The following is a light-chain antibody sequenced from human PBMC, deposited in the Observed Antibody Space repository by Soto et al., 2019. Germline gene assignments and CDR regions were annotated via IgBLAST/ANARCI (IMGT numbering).Light chain of an antibody. V-gene: IGKV3-11*01. CDR2: DAS. CDR1: RSVTSF. CDR3: QQRSNWPPIT. J-gene: IGKJ5*01. Sequence: VLTQSPATLSLSPGERATLSCMASRSVTSFLAWYQPKPGQAPRLLIYDASNRATGIPVRFSGSGSGTDFTLTISSLEPEDFAVYYCQQRSNWPPITFGQGTRLEIK.